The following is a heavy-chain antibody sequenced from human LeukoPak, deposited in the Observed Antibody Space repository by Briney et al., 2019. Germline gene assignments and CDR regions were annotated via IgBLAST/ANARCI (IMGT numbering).Heavy chain of an antibody. V-gene: IGHV4-34*01. D-gene: IGHD6-13*01. CDR3: AREHTPYSSSWYGWFDP. J-gene: IGHJ5*02. Sequence: SETLSLTCAAYGGSFSGYYWSWIRQPPGKGLEWIGEINHSGSTNYNPSLKSRVTISVDTSKNQFSLKLSSVTAADTAVYYCAREHTPYSSSWYGWFDPWGQGTLVTVSS. CDR1: GGSFSGYY. CDR2: INHSGST.